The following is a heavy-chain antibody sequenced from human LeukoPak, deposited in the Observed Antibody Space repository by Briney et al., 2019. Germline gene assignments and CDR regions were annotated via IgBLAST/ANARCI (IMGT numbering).Heavy chain of an antibody. CDR2: IKSKSDGGTT. CDR3: ATGSLYTGSYYYFDY. D-gene: IGHD1-26*01. CDR1: GFTFLNAW. Sequence: GGSLRLSCAVSGFTFLNAWMSWVRQAPGKGLEWVGHIKSKSDGGTTDYAAPVKGRFTISRDDSKNTLYLQMSTLETGDTAVYYCATGSLYTGSYYYFDYWGQGTLVTVSS. V-gene: IGHV3-15*01. J-gene: IGHJ4*02.